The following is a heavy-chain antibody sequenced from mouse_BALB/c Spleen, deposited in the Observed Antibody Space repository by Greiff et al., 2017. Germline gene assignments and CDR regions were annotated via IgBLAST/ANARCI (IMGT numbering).Heavy chain of an antibody. CDR1: GFTFSSYA. Sequence: EVKLMESGGGLVKPGGSLKLSCAASGFTFSSYAMSWVRQTPEKRLEWVASISSGGSTYYPDSVKGRFTISRDNARNILYLQMSSLRSEDTAMYYCARIYDYDGYFDYWGQGTTLTVSS. CDR2: ISSGGST. CDR3: ARIYDYDGYFDY. D-gene: IGHD2-4*01. V-gene: IGHV5-6-5*01. J-gene: IGHJ2*01.